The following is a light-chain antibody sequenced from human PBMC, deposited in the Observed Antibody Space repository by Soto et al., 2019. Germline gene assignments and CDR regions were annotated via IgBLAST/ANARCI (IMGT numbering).Light chain of an antibody. Sequence: AIQLTQSPSSLSASVGDRVTITCRASQGISSALAWYQQKPGKSPNLLIYDVSSLESGVPSRFSGRGSGTDFSLTISSLQPDDFATYYCRQFNTYPALTFRGGTKVEIK. J-gene: IGKJ4*02. CDR1: QGISSA. CDR2: DVS. V-gene: IGKV1-13*02. CDR3: RQFNTYPALT.